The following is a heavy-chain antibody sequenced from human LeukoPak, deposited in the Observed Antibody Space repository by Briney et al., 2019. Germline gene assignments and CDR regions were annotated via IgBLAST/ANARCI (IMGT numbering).Heavy chain of an antibody. Sequence: SGGSLRLSCAASGLTVSSNYMNWVRQAPGKGLEWVSAIYSGGSTYYADSVKGRFTISRDNSKNTLYLQMNSLRAEDTAVYYCAKDKSRGRSSYYFDYWGQGTLVTVSS. CDR3: AKDKSRGRSSYYFDY. J-gene: IGHJ4*02. D-gene: IGHD3-16*01. CDR1: GLTVSSNY. V-gene: IGHV3-53*05. CDR2: IYSGGST.